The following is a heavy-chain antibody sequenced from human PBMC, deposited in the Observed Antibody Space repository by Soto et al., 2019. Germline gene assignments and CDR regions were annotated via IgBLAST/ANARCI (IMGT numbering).Heavy chain of an antibody. CDR3: SRYGDHRDLHSFPTRRSSDL. D-gene: IGHD4-17*01. Sequence: PSETLSLTCTVSGGSISSSSYYWGWIRQPPGKGLEWIGSIYYSGSTYYNPSLKSRVTISVDTSKNQFSLKLSSVTAADTAVFFFSRYGDHRDLHSFPTRRSSDL. CDR2: IYYSGST. V-gene: IGHV4-39*01. J-gene: IGHJ2*01. CDR1: GGSISSSSYY.